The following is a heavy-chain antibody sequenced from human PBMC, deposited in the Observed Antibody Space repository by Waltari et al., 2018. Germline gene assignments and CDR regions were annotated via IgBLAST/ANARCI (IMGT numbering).Heavy chain of an antibody. Sequence: QVRLRESGPGLVKPSETLSLTCAVSGASVASAAHYWGWIRQSPERGLEWIGPRYFTGTTHDNPSLRSRVTISADTSRDQFSLRVNSVTAADTAVYYCAGTDLHTKIAFDSWGQGTQVTVSA. J-gene: IGHJ4*02. CDR1: GASVASAAHY. V-gene: IGHV4-39*01. CDR2: RYFTGTT. D-gene: IGHD2-21*01. CDR3: AGTDLHTKIAFDS.